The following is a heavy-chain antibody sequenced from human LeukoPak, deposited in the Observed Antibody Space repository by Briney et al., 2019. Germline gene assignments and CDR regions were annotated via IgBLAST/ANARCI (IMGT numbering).Heavy chain of an antibody. CDR3: ARAYQLPPDAFDI. Sequence: GASVKVSCKASGGTFSSYAISWVRQAPGQGLEWMGRIIPIFGTANYAQKFQGRVTITTDEPTSTAYMELSSLRSEDTAVYYCARAYQLPPDAFDIWGQGTMVTVPS. CDR1: GGTFSSYA. D-gene: IGHD2-2*01. J-gene: IGHJ3*02. CDR2: IIPIFGTA. V-gene: IGHV1-69*05.